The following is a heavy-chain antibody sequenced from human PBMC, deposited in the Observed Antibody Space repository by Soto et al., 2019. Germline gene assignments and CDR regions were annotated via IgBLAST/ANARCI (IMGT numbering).Heavy chain of an antibody. D-gene: IGHD5-12*01. CDR3: AREPRGYSGSYYFDC. V-gene: IGHV1-3*01. Sequence: GASVKVSCKASGYTFTSYAMHWVRQAPGQRLERKGWINAGNGNTKYSQKFQGRVTITRDTSASTAYMELSSLRSEDTSVYYCAREPRGYSGSYYFDCWGQGTLVTVSS. CDR1: GYTFTSYA. CDR2: INAGNGNT. J-gene: IGHJ4*02.